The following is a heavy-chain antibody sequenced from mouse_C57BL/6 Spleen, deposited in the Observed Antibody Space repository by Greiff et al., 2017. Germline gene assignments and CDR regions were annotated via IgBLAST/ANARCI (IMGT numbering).Heavy chain of an antibody. D-gene: IGHD2-4*01. CDR3: TRITKGYAMDY. CDR1: GFTFSSYA. V-gene: IGHV5-9-1*02. J-gene: IGHJ4*01. CDR2: ISSGGDYI. Sequence: EVKLVESGEGLVKPGGSLKLSCAASGFTFSSYAMSWVRQTPEKRLEWVAYISSGGDYIYYADTVKGRFTISSDNARNTLYLHMSSLKSEDTAMYYCTRITKGYAMDYWGQGTSVTVSS.